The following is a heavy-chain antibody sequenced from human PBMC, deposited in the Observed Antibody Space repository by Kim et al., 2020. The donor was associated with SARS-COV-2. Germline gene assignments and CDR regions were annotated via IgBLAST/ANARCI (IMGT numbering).Heavy chain of an antibody. CDR3: TTDSYIVVVTAAITLYNYNSMDV. CDR1: GFTFSNAW. V-gene: IGHV3-15*01. CDR2: IKSKTNGGTT. J-gene: IGHJ6*02. Sequence: GGSLRLSCAASGFTFSNAWMSWVRQAPGKGLEWVGRIKSKTNGGTTDYAAPETGRFTISSDDSKNTLYLQMNSMKTETTAVYYCTTDSYIVVVTAAITLYNYNSMDVWGQGTTGTVAS. D-gene: IGHD2-2*01.